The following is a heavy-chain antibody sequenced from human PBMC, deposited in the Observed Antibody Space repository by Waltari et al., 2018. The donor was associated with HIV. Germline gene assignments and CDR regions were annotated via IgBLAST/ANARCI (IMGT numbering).Heavy chain of an antibody. J-gene: IGHJ4*02. D-gene: IGHD6-6*01. V-gene: IGHV3-33*01. CDR2: FWSDGAEI. CDR3: ARGYSSSRWIPLYH. Sequence: QVQLVESGGGVVPPGTSLTLSCAVSGFTFRTFAIHWVRQSPGKRLEWLAVFWSDGAEISYADSVKGRFTISKDSSQKTLYLHLTSLRAEDTALYYCARGYSSSRWIPLYHWGRGTLVTVSS. CDR1: GFTFRTFA.